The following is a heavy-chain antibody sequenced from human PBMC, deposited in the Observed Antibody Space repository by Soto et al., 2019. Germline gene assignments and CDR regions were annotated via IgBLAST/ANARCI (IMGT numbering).Heavy chain of an antibody. Sequence: LTCAVYGGSFSGYYWSWIRQPPGKGLEWIGEINHSGSTNYNPSLKSRVTISVDTSKNQFSLKLSSVTAADTAVYYCARGQRLDAFDIWGQGTMVTVSS. CDR1: GGSFSGYY. CDR3: ARGQRLDAFDI. D-gene: IGHD6-19*01. J-gene: IGHJ3*02. V-gene: IGHV4-34*01. CDR2: INHSGST.